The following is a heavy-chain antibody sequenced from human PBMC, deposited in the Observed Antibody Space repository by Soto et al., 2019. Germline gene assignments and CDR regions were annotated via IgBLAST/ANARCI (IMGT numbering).Heavy chain of an antibody. CDR3: ARADVRSSGWYRPQSHYPYGMDV. J-gene: IGHJ6*02. CDR1: RDTFISYA. D-gene: IGHD6-19*01. CDR2: IIPMFGTA. Sequence: QVQLVQSGAEVKKPGSSVKVSCKASRDTFISYAITWVRQAPGQGLDWMGGIIPMFGTASYTQKFQGRVTITADEPTSTAYMELSSLRSEDTAVYYCARADVRSSGWYRPQSHYPYGMDVWGQGTTVTVSS. V-gene: IGHV1-69*01.